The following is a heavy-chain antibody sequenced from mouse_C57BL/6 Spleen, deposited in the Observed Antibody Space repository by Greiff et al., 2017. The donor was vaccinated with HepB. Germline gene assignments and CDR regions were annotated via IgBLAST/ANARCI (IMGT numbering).Heavy chain of an antibody. CDR3: AREGLGSFAY. V-gene: IGHV3-6*01. Sequence: DVKLQESGPGLVKPSQSLSLTCSVTGYSITSGYYWNWIRQFPGNKLEWMGYISYDGSNNYNPSLKNRISITRDTSKNQFFLKLNSVTTEDTATYYCAREGLGSFAYWGQGTLVTVSA. CDR1: GYSITSGYY. D-gene: IGHD4-1*01. J-gene: IGHJ3*01. CDR2: ISYDGSN.